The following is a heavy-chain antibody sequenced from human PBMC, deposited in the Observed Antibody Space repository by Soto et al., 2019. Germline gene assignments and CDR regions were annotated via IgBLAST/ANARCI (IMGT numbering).Heavy chain of an antibody. CDR2: ISWNSGSI. Sequence: QPGGSLRLSCAASGFTFDDYAMHWVRQAPGKGLEWVSGISWNSGSIGYADSVKGRFTISRDNAKNTLYLQMNSLRAEDTAVYYCAKGQAPSSVVEYDPFDYWGQGTLVTGSS. J-gene: IGHJ4*02. D-gene: IGHD2-2*01. CDR3: AKGQAPSSVVEYDPFDY. V-gene: IGHV3-9*01. CDR1: GFTFDDYA.